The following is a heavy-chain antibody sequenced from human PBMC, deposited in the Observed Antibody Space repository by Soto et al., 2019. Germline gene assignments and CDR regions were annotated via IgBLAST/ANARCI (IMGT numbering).Heavy chain of an antibody. D-gene: IGHD3-10*01. V-gene: IGHV3-23*01. CDR3: VKNSGWFNT. J-gene: IGHJ5*02. Sequence: QLLQSGGGLVQPGGSLTLSCAASGFTFGTTDISWVRQAPGEGLEWVSTIDGSGGITYYADSVKGRFTISRDNSRNTVYLQMNSLRGDDTALYYCVKNSGWFNTWGQGALVTVSS. CDR1: GFTFGTTD. CDR2: IDGSGGIT.